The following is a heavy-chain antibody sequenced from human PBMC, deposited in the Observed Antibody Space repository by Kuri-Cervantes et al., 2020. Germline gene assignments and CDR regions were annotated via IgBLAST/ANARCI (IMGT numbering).Heavy chain of an antibody. CDR1: GGSISSGGYY. CDR3: AREKWSSYYYDSSDYYYYGMDV. D-gene: IGHD3-22*01. CDR2: INYSGTT. Sequence: SETLSLTCTVSGGSISSGGYYWSWIRQHPGKGLEWIGNINYSGTTYYTPSLKRRVTISVDTSKNQFSLKLSSVTAADTAVYYCAREKWSSYYYDSSDYYYYGMDVWGQGTTVTVSS. J-gene: IGHJ6*02. V-gene: IGHV4-39*07.